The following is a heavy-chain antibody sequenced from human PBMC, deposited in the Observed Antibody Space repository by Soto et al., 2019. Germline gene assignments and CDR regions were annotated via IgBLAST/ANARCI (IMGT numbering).Heavy chain of an antibody. Sequence: PGESLKISCKGSGYSFTSYWIGWVRQMPGKGLEWMGIIYPGDSDTRYSPSFQGQVTISADKSISTAYLQWSSLKASDTAMYYCARGGLVAVAEIYYYYYGMDVWGQGTTVTVS. CDR1: GYSFTSYW. V-gene: IGHV5-51*01. D-gene: IGHD6-19*01. J-gene: IGHJ6*02. CDR2: IYPGDSDT. CDR3: ARGGLVAVAEIYYYYYGMDV.